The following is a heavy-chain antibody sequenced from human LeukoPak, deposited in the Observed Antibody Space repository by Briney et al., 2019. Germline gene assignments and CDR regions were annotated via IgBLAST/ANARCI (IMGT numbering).Heavy chain of an antibody. CDR1: GFTFSSYA. V-gene: IGHV3-23*01. Sequence: GASLRLSCAASGFTFSSYAMSWVRQAPGKGLEWVSAISGSGGSTYYADSVKGRFTISRDNSKNTLHLQMNSLRAEDTAVYYRAKDLGYCSGGSCYYYYGMDVWGQGTTVTVSS. CDR3: AKDLGYCSGGSCYYYYGMDV. D-gene: IGHD2-15*01. CDR2: ISGSGGST. J-gene: IGHJ6*02.